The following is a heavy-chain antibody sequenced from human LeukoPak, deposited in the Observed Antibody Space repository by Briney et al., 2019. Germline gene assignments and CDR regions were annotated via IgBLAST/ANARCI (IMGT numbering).Heavy chain of an antibody. CDR3: ARESSVGAHKAFDY. CDR1: EFTFSTYW. Sequence: GGPLRLSWAASEFTFSTYWMHWVRQAPGKGRVWFSRFNSDGSSTSYADSVKGRFTISRDNAKNTLYLQMNSLRAEDTAVYYCARESSVGAHKAFDYWGQGTLVTVSS. J-gene: IGHJ4*02. D-gene: IGHD1-26*01. V-gene: IGHV3-74*01. CDR2: FNSDGSST.